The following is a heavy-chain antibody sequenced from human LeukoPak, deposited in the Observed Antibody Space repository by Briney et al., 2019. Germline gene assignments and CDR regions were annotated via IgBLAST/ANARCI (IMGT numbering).Heavy chain of an antibody. V-gene: IGHV3-23*01. CDR3: AKGSRGSGTYYFDY. CDR2: ISAGGGST. CDR1: RFTFSTYA. Sequence: GGSLRLSCAASRFTFSTYAMTWVRQAPGKGLEWVSSISAGGGSTYYADSVKGRFTISRDNSKNTLYLQINSLRAEDTAVYYCAKGSRGSGTYYFDYWGQGTLVTVSS. J-gene: IGHJ4*02. D-gene: IGHD1-26*01.